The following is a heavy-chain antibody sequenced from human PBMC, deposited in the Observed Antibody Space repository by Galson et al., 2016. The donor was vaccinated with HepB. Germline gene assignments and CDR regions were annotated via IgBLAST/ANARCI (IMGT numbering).Heavy chain of an antibody. V-gene: IGHV1-18*01. Sequence: SVKVSCKASGYSFISYGISWVRQARGQGLEWMGWISTYNGNTNHEQKFKGRVTLTADISTSTAQMELRSLRSDDTAVYYCARDGTLSGSYYHFYGMDVWGQGTTVTVSS. J-gene: IGHJ6*02. CDR1: GYSFISYG. D-gene: IGHD1-26*01. CDR2: ISTYNGNT. CDR3: ARDGTLSGSYYHFYGMDV.